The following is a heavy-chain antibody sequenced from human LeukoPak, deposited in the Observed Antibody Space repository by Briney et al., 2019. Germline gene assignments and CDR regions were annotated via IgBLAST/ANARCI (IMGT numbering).Heavy chain of an antibody. J-gene: IGHJ3*02. V-gene: IGHV3-21*01. D-gene: IGHD2-15*01. CDR3: ARSSMVDANDAFDI. CDR2: ISKNSGYM. CDR1: GFTFGSYS. Sequence: GGSLRLSCAASGFTFGSYSMNWVRPAAGKGLQWVSSISKNSGYMYYIDSVKGRFTISRDNAKNSMYLQMNSVRADDTAVYYCARSSMVDANDAFDIWGQGTMVTVSS.